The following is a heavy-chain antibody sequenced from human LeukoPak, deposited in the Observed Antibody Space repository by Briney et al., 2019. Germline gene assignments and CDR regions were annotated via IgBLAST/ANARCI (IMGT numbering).Heavy chain of an antibody. CDR2: IIGSGDT. CDR3: TKGASLYVTGPDF. V-gene: IGHV3-23*01. Sequence: GGSLRLSCAASGFILSNFRMSWVRQAPGKGLEWVSRIIGSGDTNHADSVKGRFTISRDISMNTLYLQMNSLRAEDTAVYYCTKGASLYVTGPDFWGPGTLVIVSS. J-gene: IGHJ4*02. CDR1: GFILSNFR. D-gene: IGHD5/OR15-5a*01.